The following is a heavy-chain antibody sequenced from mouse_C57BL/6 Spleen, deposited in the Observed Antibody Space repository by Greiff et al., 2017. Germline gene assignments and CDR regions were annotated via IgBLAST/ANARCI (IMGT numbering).Heavy chain of an antibody. J-gene: IGHJ4*01. CDR3: ARHEPPFYAMDY. CDR1: GYTFTEYT. Sequence: VKLVESGAELVKPGASVKLSCKASGYTFTEYTIHWVKQRSGQGLEWIGWFYPGSGSIKYNEKFKDKATLTADKSSSTVYMELSRLTSEDSAVYFCARHEPPFYAMDYWGQGTSVTVSS. V-gene: IGHV1-62-2*01. CDR2: FYPGSGSI.